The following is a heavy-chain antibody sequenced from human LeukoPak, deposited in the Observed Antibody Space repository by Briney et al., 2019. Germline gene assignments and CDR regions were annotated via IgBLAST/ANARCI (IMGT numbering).Heavy chain of an antibody. CDR3: AKDMNGYGYFQTYYGMDV. Sequence: PGGSLRLSCAASGSTFDDYAMHWVRQAPGKGLEWVSGISWNSGSIGYADSVKGRFTISRDNAKNPLYLQMNSLRAEDTALYYCAKDMNGYGYFQTYYGMDVWGQGTTVTVSS. CDR1: GSTFDDYA. V-gene: IGHV3-9*01. J-gene: IGHJ6*02. D-gene: IGHD5-18*01. CDR2: ISWNSGSI.